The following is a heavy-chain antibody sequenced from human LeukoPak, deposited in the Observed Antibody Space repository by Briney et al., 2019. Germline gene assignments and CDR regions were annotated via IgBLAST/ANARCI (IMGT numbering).Heavy chain of an antibody. J-gene: IGHJ5*02. V-gene: IGHV1-69*13. CDR1: GGTFSSYA. Sequence: SVKVSCKASGGTFSSYAISWVRQAPGQGLEWMGGIIPIFGTANYAQKFQGRATITADESTSTAYMELSSLRSEDTAVYYCARDGCSSTSCYTVNNWFDPWGRGTLVTVSS. CDR3: ARDGCSSTSCYTVNNWFDP. CDR2: IIPIFGTA. D-gene: IGHD2-2*02.